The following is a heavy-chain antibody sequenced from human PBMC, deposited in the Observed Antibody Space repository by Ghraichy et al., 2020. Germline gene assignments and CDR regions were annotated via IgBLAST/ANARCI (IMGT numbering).Heavy chain of an antibody. CDR2: MNPNSGNT. Sequence: ASVKVSCKASGYTFTSYDINWVRQATGQGLEWMGWMNPNSGNTGYAQKFQGRVTMTRNTSISTAYMELSSLRSEDTAVYYCARGTRAKIITMVQGMRGDYYYYYMDVWGKGTTVTVSS. CDR3: ARGTRAKIITMVQGMRGDYYYYYMDV. CDR1: GYTFTSYD. V-gene: IGHV1-8*01. J-gene: IGHJ6*03. D-gene: IGHD3-10*01.